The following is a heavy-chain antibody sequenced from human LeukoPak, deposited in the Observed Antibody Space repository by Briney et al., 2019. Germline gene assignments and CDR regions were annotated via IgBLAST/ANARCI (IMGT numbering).Heavy chain of an antibody. CDR3: ARGNAVVVPAARDAFDI. CDR2: ISYDGSNK. CDR1: GFTFSSYA. J-gene: IGHJ3*02. V-gene: IGHV3-30-3*01. Sequence: GGSLRLSCAASGFTFSSYAMHWVRQAPGKGLEWVAVISYDGSNKYYADSVKGRFTISRDNSKNTLYLQMNSLRAEDTAVYYCARGNAVVVPAARDAFDIWGQGTMVTVSS. D-gene: IGHD2-2*01.